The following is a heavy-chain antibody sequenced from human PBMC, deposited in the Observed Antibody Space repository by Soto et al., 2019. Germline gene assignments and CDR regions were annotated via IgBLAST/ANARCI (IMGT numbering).Heavy chain of an antibody. Sequence: EVQLVESGGGLVQPGGSLRLSCAASGFTFSSYAMHWVRQAPGKGLEYVSAISSNGGSTYYANSVKGRFTISRDNSKNTLYLQMGSLRAEDMAEYYCARVPYSSGWFDCWGQGTLVTVSS. J-gene: IGHJ4*02. V-gene: IGHV3-64*01. CDR1: GFTFSSYA. CDR2: ISSNGGST. D-gene: IGHD6-19*01. CDR3: ARVPYSSGWFDC.